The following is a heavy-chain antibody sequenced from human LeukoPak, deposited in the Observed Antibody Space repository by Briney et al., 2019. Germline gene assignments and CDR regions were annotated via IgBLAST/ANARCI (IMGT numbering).Heavy chain of an antibody. V-gene: IGHV3-74*01. CDR2: IKRDGSGT. CDR1: GFTFSSYW. J-gene: IGHJ6*02. Sequence: GGSLRLSCAASGFTFSSYWMHWVGHAPGKGLVWVSRIKRDGSGTTYADSVKGRFTISRDNAKNTLYLEMNSLRAEDTAVYYCARGSYYGMGVWGQGTTVSVCS. CDR3: ARGSYYGMGV.